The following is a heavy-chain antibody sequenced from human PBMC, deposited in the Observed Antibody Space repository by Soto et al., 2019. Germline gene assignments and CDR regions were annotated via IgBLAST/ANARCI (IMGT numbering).Heavy chain of an antibody. D-gene: IGHD1-1*01. J-gene: IGHJ4*02. CDR2: IIPIFGIV. Sequence: QVQLVQSGAEVKKPGSSVKVSCKASGGPFSSYPLTWVRQAPGQGLEWMGGIIPIFGIVNSAQKFQGRDSITADESTSTAYMELSSLTSEDTAVYYCARPRTTATTKGYDYWGQGTLVTVSS. V-gene: IGHV1-69*01. CDR1: GGPFSSYP. CDR3: ARPRTTATTKGYDY.